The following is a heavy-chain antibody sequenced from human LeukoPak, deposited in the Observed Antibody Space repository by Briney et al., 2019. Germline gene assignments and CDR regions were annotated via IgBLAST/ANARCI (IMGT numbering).Heavy chain of an antibody. CDR2: TYYRSKWYN. D-gene: IGHD2/OR15-2a*01. J-gene: IGHJ4*02. V-gene: IGHV6-1*01. Sequence: SQTLSLTCAISGDSVSNNIATWNWIRQSPSRGPDWLGRTYYRSKWYNDYAVSVKSRITINPDTSKNQFSLQLNSVTPEDTAVYYCARRISGHLDYWGQGTLVTVSS. CDR3: ARRISGHLDY. CDR1: GDSVSNNIAT.